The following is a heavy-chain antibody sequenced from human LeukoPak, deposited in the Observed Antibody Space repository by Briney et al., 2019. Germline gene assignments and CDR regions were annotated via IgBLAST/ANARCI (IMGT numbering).Heavy chain of an antibody. Sequence: ASVKVSCKASGYTFTSDFMHWVGQAPGQGLDWMGIINPSGGSTSYAQKFQGRVTMTRDTSTSTVYMELSSLRSEDTAVYYCARDSADYGDSDYWGQGTLVTVSS. J-gene: IGHJ4*02. CDR3: ARDSADYGDSDY. D-gene: IGHD4-17*01. V-gene: IGHV1-46*01. CDR2: INPSGGST. CDR1: GYTFTSDF.